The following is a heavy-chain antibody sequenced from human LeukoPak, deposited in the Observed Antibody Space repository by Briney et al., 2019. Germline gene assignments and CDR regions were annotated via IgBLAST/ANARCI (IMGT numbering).Heavy chain of an antibody. D-gene: IGHD1-14*01. Sequence: GGSLRLFCAASGFTFRNYEMNWVRQAPGKGLEWVSYISSGGSIIHYADSVKGRFTISRDNAKNSLYLQMNSLRAEDTAIYYCARDGAGNWGQGTLVTVSS. CDR1: GFTFRNYE. CDR3: ARDGAGN. CDR2: ISSGGSII. J-gene: IGHJ4*02. V-gene: IGHV3-48*03.